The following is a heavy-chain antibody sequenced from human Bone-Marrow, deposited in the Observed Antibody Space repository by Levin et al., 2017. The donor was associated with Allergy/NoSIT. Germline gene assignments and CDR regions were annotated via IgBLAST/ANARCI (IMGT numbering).Heavy chain of an antibody. Sequence: ASVKVSCKASGYSFTSYDINWVRQATGQGLEWMGWMNPNSGNTGYAQKFQGRVTMTRNTSISTAYMELSSLRSEDTAVYYCARGPIDYPKGWFDPWGQGTLVTVSS. V-gene: IGHV1-8*01. D-gene: IGHD4-11*01. CDR2: MNPNSGNT. CDR3: ARGPIDYPKGWFDP. CDR1: GYSFTSYD. J-gene: IGHJ5*02.